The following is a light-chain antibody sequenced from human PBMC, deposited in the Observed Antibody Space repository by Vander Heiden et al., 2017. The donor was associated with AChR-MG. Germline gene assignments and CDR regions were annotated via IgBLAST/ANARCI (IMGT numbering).Light chain of an antibody. CDR1: KLGDKY. V-gene: IGLV3-1*01. J-gene: IGLJ2*01. CDR2: RDS. Sequence: SLELTQPPSVSVSPGQTASITCSGEKLGDKYACWYQQKAGQSPVLVIHRDSKRPSGIPERFSGSNSGNTATLTIGGTQTMDEADYYCQAWDSRTVVLGGGTKLTVL. CDR3: QAWDSRTVV.